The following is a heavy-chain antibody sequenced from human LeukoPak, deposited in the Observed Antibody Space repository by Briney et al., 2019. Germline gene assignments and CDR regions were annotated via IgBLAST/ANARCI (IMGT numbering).Heavy chain of an antibody. CDR1: GGSISSYY. Sequence: SETLSLTCTVSGGSISSYYWSWLRQPPGKGLEWIGYIYYSGSTNYSPSLKSRVTISVDTSKNQFSLKLSSVTAADTAVYYCARAHPHFDYWGQGTLVTVSS. V-gene: IGHV4-59*01. CDR2: IYYSGST. J-gene: IGHJ4*02. CDR3: ARAHPHFDY.